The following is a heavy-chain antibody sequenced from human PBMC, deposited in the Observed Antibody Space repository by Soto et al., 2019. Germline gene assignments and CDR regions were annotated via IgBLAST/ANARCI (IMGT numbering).Heavy chain of an antibody. Sequence: GGSLRLSCAASGFSFSSYSMNWVRQAPGKGLEWVSYISSSSYTMIYADSVKGRFTISRDNAKNSLYLQMNSLRAEDTAVYYCATEGYCDGDGCYPLANNHYWGQRNLVTVSS. CDR3: ATEGYCDGDGCYPLANNHY. J-gene: IGHJ4*02. D-gene: IGHD2-21*01. V-gene: IGHV3-48*01. CDR1: GFSFSSYS. CDR2: ISSSSYTM.